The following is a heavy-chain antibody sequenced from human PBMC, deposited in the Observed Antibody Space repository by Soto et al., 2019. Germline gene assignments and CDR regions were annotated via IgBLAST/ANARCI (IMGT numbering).Heavy chain of an antibody. Sequence: SLRLSCAASGFTFSSYGMHWVRQAPGKGLEWVAVIWYDGSNKYYADSVKGRFTISRDNSKNTLYLQMNSLRAEDTAVYYCARDTYDSSPYYYYGMDVWGQGTTVTVSS. CDR1: GFTFSSYG. V-gene: IGHV3-33*01. CDR2: IWYDGSNK. CDR3: ARDTYDSSPYYYYGMDV. J-gene: IGHJ6*02. D-gene: IGHD3-22*01.